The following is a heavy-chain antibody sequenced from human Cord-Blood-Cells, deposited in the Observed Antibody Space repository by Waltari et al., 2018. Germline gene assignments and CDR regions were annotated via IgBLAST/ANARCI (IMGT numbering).Heavy chain of an antibody. CDR3: ARDRYSGSYYAFDI. CDR2: ISSSSSYI. Sequence: EVQLVESGGGLVKPGGSLRLSCAASGFTFSSYSMNWVRQAPGKGLEWVSSISSSSSYIYYADSVKGRFTMSRDNAKNSLYLQMNSLRAEDTAVYYCARDRYSGSYYAFDIWGQGTMVTVSS. CDR1: GFTFSSYS. V-gene: IGHV3-21*01. J-gene: IGHJ3*02. D-gene: IGHD1-26*01.